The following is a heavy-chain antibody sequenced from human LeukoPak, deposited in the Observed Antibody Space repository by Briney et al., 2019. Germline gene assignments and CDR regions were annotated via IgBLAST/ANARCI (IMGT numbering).Heavy chain of an antibody. CDR1: AFTFSSYG. CDR2: ISYDGSNK. Sequence: GGSLRLSCAASAFTFSSYGMHWVRQAPGKGLGWLAAISYDGSNKYYADSVKGRFTISRDNSKNTLYLQMNSLRAEDTALYYCARDGDTVLTRGYYYYMDVWGKGTTVTVSS. D-gene: IGHD4-23*01. V-gene: IGHV3-30*03. J-gene: IGHJ6*03. CDR3: ARDGDTVLTRGYYYYMDV.